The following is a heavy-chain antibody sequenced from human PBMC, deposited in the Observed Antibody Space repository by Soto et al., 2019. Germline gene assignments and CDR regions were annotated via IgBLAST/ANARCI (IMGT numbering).Heavy chain of an antibody. CDR3: ARDKGIAVAGTIDYYYGMDV. CDR2: ISSSSSYI. J-gene: IGHJ6*02. Sequence: PGGSLRLSCAASGFTFSSYSMNWVRQAPGKGVEWVSSISSSSSYIYYADSVKGRFTISRDNAKKSLYLQMNSLRAEDTAVYYCARDKGIAVAGTIDYYYGMDVWGQGTTVTVS. CDR1: GFTFSSYS. V-gene: IGHV3-21*01. D-gene: IGHD6-19*01.